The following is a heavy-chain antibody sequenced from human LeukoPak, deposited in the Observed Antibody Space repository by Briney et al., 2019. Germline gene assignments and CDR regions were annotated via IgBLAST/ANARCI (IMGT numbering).Heavy chain of an antibody. D-gene: IGHD4-11*01. J-gene: IGHJ4*02. Sequence: ASVKVSCKASGYTFTSYYMHWVRQAPGQGLEWMGIISPSGGSTSYAQKFQGRVTMTRDTSTSTVYMELSSLRSEDTAVYYCARDRATTVTPSYFDYWGQGTLVTVSS. CDR1: GYTFTSYY. CDR2: ISPSGGST. V-gene: IGHV1-46*01. CDR3: ARDRATTVTPSYFDY.